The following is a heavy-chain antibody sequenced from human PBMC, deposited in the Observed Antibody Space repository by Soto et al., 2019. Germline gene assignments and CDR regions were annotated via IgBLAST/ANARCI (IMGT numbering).Heavy chain of an antibody. CDR1: GGTFSSYA. CDR2: IIPIFGTA. D-gene: IGHD6-13*01. Sequence: SVKVSCKASGGTFSSYAISWVRQAPGQGLEWMGGIIPIFGTANYAQKFQGRVTITAGESTSTAYMELSSLRSEDTAVYYCARDLNGSSSWPVPFYYYYGMDVWGQGTTVTVSS. CDR3: ARDLNGSSSWPVPFYYYYGMDV. J-gene: IGHJ6*02. V-gene: IGHV1-69*13.